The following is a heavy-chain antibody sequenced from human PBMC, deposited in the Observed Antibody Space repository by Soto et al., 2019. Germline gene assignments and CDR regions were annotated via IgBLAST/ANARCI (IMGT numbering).Heavy chain of an antibody. Sequence: SETLSLTCTVSGGSISSGGYYWSWIRQHPGKGLEWIGYIYYSGSTYYNPSLKSRVTISVDTSKNQFSLKLSSVTAADTAVYYCARDRGGYGNADYWGQGTLVTVSS. CDR1: GGSISSGGYY. J-gene: IGHJ4*02. D-gene: IGHD5-18*01. CDR2: IYYSGST. V-gene: IGHV4-31*03. CDR3: ARDRGGYGNADY.